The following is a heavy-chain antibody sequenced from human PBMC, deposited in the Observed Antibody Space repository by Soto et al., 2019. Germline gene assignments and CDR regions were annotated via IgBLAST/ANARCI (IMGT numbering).Heavy chain of an antibody. CDR1: GGXFNNYX. CDR2: IIPTFETG. CDR3: ASFDGTLVRGGRSSPYEMDV. Sequence: QVLLVQSGPEVKXXXXXXXXXCKASGGXFNNYXINWVRQAPGKGLEWVAGIIPTFETGNHEQKFQGRVTLPTDEPTTTAYMELNSMRSEDTAIYYCASFDGTLVRGGRSSPYEMDVWGQGTTVIVSS. D-gene: IGHD3-10*01. J-gene: IGHJ6*02. V-gene: IGHV1-69*01.